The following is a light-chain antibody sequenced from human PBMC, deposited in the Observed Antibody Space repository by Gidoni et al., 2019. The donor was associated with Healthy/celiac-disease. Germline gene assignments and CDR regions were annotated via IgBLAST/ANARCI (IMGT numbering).Light chain of an antibody. CDR2: GAS. CDR1: QSVSSSY. Sequence: EIVLTQSPGTLSLSPGERATLSCRASQSVSSSYLAWYQQKPGQAPRLLIYGASSRATGIPDRFSGRGSGTDFTLTISRLEPEDFAVYYCQQYGSSHTWTFGQGTKVEIK. V-gene: IGKV3-20*01. J-gene: IGKJ1*01. CDR3: QQYGSSHTWT.